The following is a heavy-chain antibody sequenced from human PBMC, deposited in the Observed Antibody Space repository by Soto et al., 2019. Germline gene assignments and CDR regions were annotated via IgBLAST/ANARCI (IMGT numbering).Heavy chain of an antibody. CDR2: IDWDDDK. CDR1: GFSLSTSGMC. V-gene: IGHV2-70*01. Sequence: SGPTLVNPTQTLTLTCTFSGFSLSTSGMCVSWIRQPPGKALEWLALIDWDDDKYYSTSLKTRLTISKDTSKTQVVLTMTNMDPVDTATYYCARIQRYSGSYSWFDPWGQGTLVIVSS. J-gene: IGHJ5*02. D-gene: IGHD1-26*01. CDR3: ARIQRYSGSYSWFDP.